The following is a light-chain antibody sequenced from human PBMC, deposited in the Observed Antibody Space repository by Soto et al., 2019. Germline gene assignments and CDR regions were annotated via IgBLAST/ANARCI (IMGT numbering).Light chain of an antibody. J-gene: IGKJ5*01. CDR3: QQRSNWPPT. Sequence: ELVLTQFPGALCLSPGERATLSCRASQTVRNNYLAWYQQKPGQAPRLLIYDASSRATGIPDRFSGGGSGPDSTLTCGRLEPDDLPVHYWQQRSNWPPTFRQGTRLEIK. CDR2: DAS. CDR1: QTVRNNY. V-gene: IGKV3D-20*02.